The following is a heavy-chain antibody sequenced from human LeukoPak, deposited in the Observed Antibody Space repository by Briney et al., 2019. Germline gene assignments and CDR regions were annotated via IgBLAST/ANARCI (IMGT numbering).Heavy chain of an antibody. Sequence: SETLSLTCTVSGGSISSGDYYWSWIRQPPGKGLEWIGYICYSGSTYYNPSLKSRVTISVDTSKNQFSLELSSVTAADTAVYYCARVGYCTNGVCGGTDCWGQGTLVTVSS. D-gene: IGHD2-8*01. CDR2: ICYSGST. CDR1: GGSISSGDYY. J-gene: IGHJ4*02. CDR3: ARVGYCTNGVCGGTDC. V-gene: IGHV4-30-4*01.